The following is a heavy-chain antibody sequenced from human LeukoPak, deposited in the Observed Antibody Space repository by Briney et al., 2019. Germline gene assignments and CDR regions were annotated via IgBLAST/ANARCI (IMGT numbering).Heavy chain of an antibody. V-gene: IGHV3-23*01. CDR3: PKGRYSDYRYYFDY. Sequence: GGSLRLSCPSSGFTFTNFAMSWVRQAPGKGLEWVSAISGSGASTYYADSVKGRFTISRDNSKNTLYLQMNSLRAEDTAVYYCPKGRYSDYRYYFDYWGQGTLVTVSS. J-gene: IGHJ4*02. D-gene: IGHD4-11*01. CDR2: ISGSGAST. CDR1: GFTFTNFA.